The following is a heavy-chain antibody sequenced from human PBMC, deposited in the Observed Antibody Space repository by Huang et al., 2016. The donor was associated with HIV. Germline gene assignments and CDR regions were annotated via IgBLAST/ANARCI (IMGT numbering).Heavy chain of an antibody. D-gene: IGHD3-22*01. CDR1: GYTLTELS. CDR2: FDPEEGET. V-gene: IGHV1-24*01. CDR3: ATVYRRFRNHDSGDYYFDY. Sequence: QVQLVQSGAEVKKPGASVTVSCKVSGYTLTELSMHWVRQAPGKGLEWMGCFDPEEGETIYEQKFQGRVTMTEDTSTDTAYMELSSLRSEDTAVYYCATVYRRFRNHDSGDYYFDYWDQGTLVTVSS. J-gene: IGHJ4*02.